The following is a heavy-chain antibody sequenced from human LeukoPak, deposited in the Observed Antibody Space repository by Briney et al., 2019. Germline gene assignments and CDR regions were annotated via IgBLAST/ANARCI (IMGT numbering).Heavy chain of an antibody. V-gene: IGHV3-30*02. CDR2: IRYDGSNK. Sequence: GGSLRLSCAASGFTFSSYGMHWVRQAPGKGLEWVAFIRYDGSNKYYADSVKGRFTISRDNAKNSLYLQMNSLRAEDTALYYCAEDRYSGSSYYSYFDYWGQGILVTVSS. J-gene: IGHJ4*02. CDR3: AEDRYSGSSYYSYFDY. CDR1: GFTFSSYG. D-gene: IGHD1-26*01.